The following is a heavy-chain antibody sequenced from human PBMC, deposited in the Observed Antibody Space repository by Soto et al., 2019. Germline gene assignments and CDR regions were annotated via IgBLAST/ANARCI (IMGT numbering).Heavy chain of an antibody. V-gene: IGHV4-39*01. Sequence: SSYYGGWIRQPPGKGLEWIGSIHYSGNTDYNPSLKSRVTISVDTSKNQFSLKLSSVTAADTAVYYCARHGGRSSWPDYSAERTLVSGSS. D-gene: IGHD6-13*01. CDR3: ARHGGRSSWPDY. CDR1: SSYY. CDR2: IHYSGNT. J-gene: IGHJ4*02.